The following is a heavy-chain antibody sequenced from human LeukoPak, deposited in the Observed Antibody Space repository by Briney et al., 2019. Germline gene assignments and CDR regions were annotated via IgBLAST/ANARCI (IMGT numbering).Heavy chain of an antibody. D-gene: IGHD3-10*01. CDR3: ARDRSGRRGDY. Sequence: GGSLRLSCAASGFTSSSYAMHWVRQAPGKGLEWVAVISYDGSNKYYADSVKGRFTISRDNSKNTLYLQMNSLRAEDTAVYYCARDRSGRRGDYWGQGTLVTVSS. V-gene: IGHV3-30-3*01. J-gene: IGHJ4*02. CDR1: GFTSSSYA. CDR2: ISYDGSNK.